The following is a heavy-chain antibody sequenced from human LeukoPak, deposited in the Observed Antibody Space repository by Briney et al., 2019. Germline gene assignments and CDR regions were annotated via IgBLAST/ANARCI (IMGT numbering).Heavy chain of an antibody. CDR3: ARGHDYGDYPDY. J-gene: IGHJ4*02. V-gene: IGHV4-61*08. D-gene: IGHD4-17*01. CDR1: GGSISSGGYY. Sequence: SETLSLTCTVSGGSISSGGYYWSWIRQHPGKGLEWIGYIYYSGSTYYNPSLKSRVTISVDTSKNQFSLKLSSVTAADTAVYYCARGHDYGDYPDYWGQGTLVTVSS. CDR2: IYYSGST.